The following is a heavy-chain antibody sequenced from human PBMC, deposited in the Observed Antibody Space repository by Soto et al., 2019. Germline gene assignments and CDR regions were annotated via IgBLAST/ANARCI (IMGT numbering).Heavy chain of an antibody. CDR2: IYHSGST. J-gene: IGHJ3*02. CDR1: SGSISSSNW. Sequence: QVQLQESGPGLVKPSGTLSLTCAVSSGSISSSNWWSWVRQPPGKGLEWIGEIYHSGSTNYNPSLKRRVTISVDKSKNQFSLKLSSVTAADTAVYYCARSDYGDFSLPNGAFDIWGQGTMVTVSS. D-gene: IGHD4-17*01. V-gene: IGHV4-4*02. CDR3: ARSDYGDFSLPNGAFDI.